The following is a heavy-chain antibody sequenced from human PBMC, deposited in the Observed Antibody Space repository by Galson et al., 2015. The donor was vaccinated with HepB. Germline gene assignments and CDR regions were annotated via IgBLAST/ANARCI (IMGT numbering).Heavy chain of an antibody. V-gene: IGHV3-30*18. Sequence: SLRLSCAASGFTFASYGMHWVRQAPGKGLEWVAFISYDGSNDYYAGSVKGRFTISRDNSKNTLYLQMNSLRTDDTAIYYCAKDPAGWNYEGNFDYWGQGTLVTVSS. D-gene: IGHD1-7*01. CDR3: AKDPAGWNYEGNFDY. J-gene: IGHJ4*02. CDR1: GFTFASYG. CDR2: ISYDGSND.